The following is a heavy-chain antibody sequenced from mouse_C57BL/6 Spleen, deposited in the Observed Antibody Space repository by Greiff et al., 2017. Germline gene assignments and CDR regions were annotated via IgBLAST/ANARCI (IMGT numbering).Heavy chain of an antibody. D-gene: IGHD2-1*01. CDR1: GFTFSSYA. V-gene: IGHV5-4*01. J-gene: IGHJ4*01. Sequence: EVKLQESGGGLVKPGGSLKLSCAASGFTFSSYAMSWVRQTPEKRLEWVATISDGGSYTYYPDNVKGRFTISRDNAKNNLYLQMSHLKSEDTAMYYCARDRYGNHAMDYWGQGTSVTVSS. CDR2: ISDGGSYT. CDR3: ARDRYGNHAMDY.